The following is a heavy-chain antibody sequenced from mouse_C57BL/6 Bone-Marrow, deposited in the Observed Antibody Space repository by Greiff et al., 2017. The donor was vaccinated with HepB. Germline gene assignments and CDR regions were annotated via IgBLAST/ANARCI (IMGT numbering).Heavy chain of an antibody. J-gene: IGHJ2*01. CDR3: AVTTMVTTFDY. CDR1: GYTFTSYW. D-gene: IGHD2-2*01. CDR2: IHPNSGST. V-gene: IGHV1-64*01. Sequence: VQLQQPGAELVKPGASVKLSCKASGYTFTSYWMHWVKQRPGQGLEWIGMIHPNSGSTNYNEKFKSKATLTVDKSSSTAYMQLSSLTSEDSAVYYCAVTTMVTTFDYWGQGTTLTVSS.